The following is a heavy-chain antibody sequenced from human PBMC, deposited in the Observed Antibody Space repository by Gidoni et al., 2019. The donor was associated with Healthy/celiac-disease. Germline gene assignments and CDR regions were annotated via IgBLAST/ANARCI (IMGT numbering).Heavy chain of an antibody. D-gene: IGHD5-18*01. V-gene: IGHV3-49*01. CDR3: TRGGYSYGFDYYFDY. J-gene: IGHJ4*02. CDR2: IRSKAYGGTK. Sequence: EVQLVESGGGLVQPGRSLRLSCKASGFNFGVYAMSWFRQAPGKGMEWVGFIRSKAYGGTKEYTASVKGRFTISREDSKSIAYLQMNSLKTEDTAVYYCTRGGYSYGFDYYFDYWGQGTLVTVSS. CDR1: GFNFGVYA.